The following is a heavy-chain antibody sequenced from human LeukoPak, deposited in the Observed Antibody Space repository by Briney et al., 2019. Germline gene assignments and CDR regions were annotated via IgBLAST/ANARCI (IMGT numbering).Heavy chain of an antibody. J-gene: IGHJ4*02. V-gene: IGHV4-38-2*02. CDR3: ARGVGLTQGGTFDY. D-gene: IGHD1-1*01. CDR1: GYSISSGFY. CDR2: IYHSGST. Sequence: PSGTLSLTCTVSGYSISSGFYWGWIRQPPGEGLEWIGSIYHSGSTHYNSSLKSRVTISVDTSKNQLSLKLSSVTAADTAVYYCARGVGLTQGGTFDYWGQGTLSPSPQ.